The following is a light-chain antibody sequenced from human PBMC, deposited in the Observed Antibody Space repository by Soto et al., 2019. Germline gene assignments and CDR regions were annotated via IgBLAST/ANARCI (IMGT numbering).Light chain of an antibody. V-gene: IGKV3-15*01. CDR1: QSVTSN. CDR3: HQYNNWPLT. J-gene: IGKJ4*01. CDR2: GAS. Sequence: EIVMTQSPATLSVSPGEKATLSCRASQSVTSNLAWYQQKPGQAPRLLIYGASTRATDIPARFSDSGSGTEFSLSISSLQSEDFAVYYCHQYNNWPLTFGGGTRVQIK.